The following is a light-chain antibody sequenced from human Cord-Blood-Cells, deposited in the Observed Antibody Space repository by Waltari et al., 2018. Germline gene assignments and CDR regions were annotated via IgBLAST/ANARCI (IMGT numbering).Light chain of an antibody. CDR3: CSYAGSSTWV. CDR2: EGS. CDR1: SSDVGSYNL. Sequence: QPALTQPASVSGSPGQSITISCTGTSSDVGSYNLVSCYQQHPGKAPKLMLFEGSKRTAGVSNRFAGSESGNTASLTIAGLQAGDEAYYYCCSYAGSSTWVFGGGTMLTVL. V-gene: IGLV2-23*01. J-gene: IGLJ3*02.